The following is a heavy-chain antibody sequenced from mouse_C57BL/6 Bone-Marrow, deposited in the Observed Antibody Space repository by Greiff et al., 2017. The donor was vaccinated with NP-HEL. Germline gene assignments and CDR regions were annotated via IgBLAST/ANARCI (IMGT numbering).Heavy chain of an antibody. V-gene: IGHV1-81*01. D-gene: IGHD1-1*01. CDR3: ARRSSYWYFDV. CDR2: IYPRSGNT. J-gene: IGHJ1*03. CDR1: GYPFTSYG. Sequence: QVQLQQSGAELARPGASVKLSCKASGYPFTSYGISWVKQRTGQGLEWIGEIYPRSGNTYYNEKFKGKATLTADKSSSTAYMELRSLTSEDSAVYVCARRSSYWYFDVWGTGTTVTVSS.